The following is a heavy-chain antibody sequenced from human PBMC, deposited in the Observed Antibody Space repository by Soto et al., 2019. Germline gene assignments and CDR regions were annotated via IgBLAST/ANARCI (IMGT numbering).Heavy chain of an antibody. J-gene: IGHJ6*03. CDR3: ARTIVGYGDENYYYMDV. CDR1: GGSISSYY. V-gene: IGHV4-59*01. Sequence: SETLSLTCTVSGGSISSYYWSWIRQPPGKGLEWIGYIYYSGSTNYNPSLKSRVTISVDTSKNQFSLKLSSVTAADTAVYYCARTIVGYGDENYYYMDVWGKGTTVTVSS. CDR2: IYYSGST. D-gene: IGHD4-17*01.